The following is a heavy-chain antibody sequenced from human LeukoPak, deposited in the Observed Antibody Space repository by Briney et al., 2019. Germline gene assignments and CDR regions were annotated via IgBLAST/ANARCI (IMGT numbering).Heavy chain of an antibody. CDR2: IGRDSSYV. CDR3: ASHFAHWGSHLFGS. Sequence: GGSLRLSCVASGFSFSTHNMNWVRQAPGQGLEWVSSIGRDSSYVYYADSLKGRFTISRDDAKTSLYLQMNNLRAEDTAVYYCASHFAHWGSHLFGSWGQGTLVTVSS. D-gene: IGHD7-27*01. V-gene: IGHV3-21*01. CDR1: GFSFSTHN. J-gene: IGHJ4*02.